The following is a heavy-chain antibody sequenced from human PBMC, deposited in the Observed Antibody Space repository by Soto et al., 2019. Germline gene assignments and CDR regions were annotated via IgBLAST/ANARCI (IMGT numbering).Heavy chain of an antibody. Sequence: NPSETLSLTCAVYGGSFSCYYWSWIRQPPGKGLEWIGEINHSGSTNYNPSLRSRVTISVDTSKNQFSLKLSSVTAADTAVYYCARRLRLYYDFWSGQTPPYYGMDVWGQGTTVTVSS. CDR1: GGSFSCYY. D-gene: IGHD3-3*01. J-gene: IGHJ6*02. CDR3: ARRLRLYYDFWSGQTPPYYGMDV. V-gene: IGHV4-34*01. CDR2: INHSGST.